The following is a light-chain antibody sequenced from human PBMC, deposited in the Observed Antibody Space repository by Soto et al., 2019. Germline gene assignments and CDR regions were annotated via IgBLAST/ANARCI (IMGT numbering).Light chain of an antibody. V-gene: IGKV1-33*01. Sequence: DIQMTQSPSSLSASVGDRVTITGEASQDISNYLNWYQQKPGKAPKLLIYDASNLETGVPSRFSGSGSGTDFTFTISSLQPEDIATYYCQQYDNLPPMITFGQGTRLEIK. J-gene: IGKJ5*01. CDR3: QQYDNLPPMIT. CDR1: QDISNY. CDR2: DAS.